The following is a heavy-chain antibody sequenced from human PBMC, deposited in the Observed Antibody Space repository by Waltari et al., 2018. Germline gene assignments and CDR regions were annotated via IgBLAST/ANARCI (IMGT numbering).Heavy chain of an antibody. CDR3: STWLRAHFDY. CDR1: GFTFSSYT. V-gene: IGHV3-23*01. Sequence: EVQLLESGGALVQPGGSLRLSCAASGFTFSSYTLIWVRQAPGKGLGWVSTMRDPATGNTHYADSVKGRFTISRDDSRNTVYLQMNGLIAEDTAVYYCSTWLRAHFDYWGQGTPVTVSS. CDR2: MRDPATGNT. D-gene: IGHD5-12*01. J-gene: IGHJ4*02.